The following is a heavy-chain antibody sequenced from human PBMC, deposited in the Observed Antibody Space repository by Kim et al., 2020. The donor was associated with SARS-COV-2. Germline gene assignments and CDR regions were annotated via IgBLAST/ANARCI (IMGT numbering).Heavy chain of an antibody. Sequence: GGSLRLSCAASGFTFSSYGMHWVRQAPGKGLEWVAVISYDGSNKYYADSVKGRFTISRDNSKNTLYLQMNSLRAEDTAVYYCAKDWWDIAPTEGIALDYWGQGTLVTVSS. D-gene: IGHD5-12*01. CDR2: ISYDGSNK. J-gene: IGHJ4*02. CDR3: AKDWWDIAPTEGIALDY. V-gene: IGHV3-30*18. CDR1: GFTFSSYG.